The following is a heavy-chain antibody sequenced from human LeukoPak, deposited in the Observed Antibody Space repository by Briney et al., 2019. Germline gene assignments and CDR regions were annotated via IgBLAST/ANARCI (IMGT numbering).Heavy chain of an antibody. Sequence: GGSLRLSCAASGFTFSSYAMHWVRQAPGKGLEWVAVISYDGSNTYYADSVKGRFTISRDNSKNTLYLQMNSLRAEDTAVYSCAKVPQLWFGESNDYWGQGTLVTVSS. D-gene: IGHD3-10*01. J-gene: IGHJ4*02. V-gene: IGHV3-30*04. CDR3: AKVPQLWFGESNDY. CDR2: ISYDGSNT. CDR1: GFTFSSYA.